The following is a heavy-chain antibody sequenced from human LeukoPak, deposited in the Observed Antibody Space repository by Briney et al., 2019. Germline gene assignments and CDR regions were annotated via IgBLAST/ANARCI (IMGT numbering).Heavy chain of an antibody. CDR2: ISGSGGTT. D-gene: IGHD3-22*01. V-gene: IGHV3-23*01. J-gene: IGHJ4*02. CDR3: AKVRGRHYYDSHFDY. Sequence: PGGSLRLSCAASGFTFSSNAMSWVRQAPGKGLEWVSLISGSGGTTNYVDSVKGRFTISRDNSKNTLYLQMNSLRAEDTAVYYCAKVRGRHYYDSHFDYWGQGTLVTVSS. CDR1: GFTFSSNA.